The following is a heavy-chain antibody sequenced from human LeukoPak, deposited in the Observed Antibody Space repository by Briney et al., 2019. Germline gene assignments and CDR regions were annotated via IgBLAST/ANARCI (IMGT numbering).Heavy chain of an antibody. V-gene: IGHV3-7*01. Sequence: PGGSLRLSCVASGFTFSSYWMTWVRQAPGKGLEWVANIKQDGSEKYYVDTVKGRFTISRDNAKNSLYLQMNSLRAEDTAVYHCARDRAGRRSDYWGQGTLVTVSS. CDR3: ARDRAGRRSDY. J-gene: IGHJ4*02. CDR1: GFTFSSYW. D-gene: IGHD3-10*01. CDR2: IKQDGSEK.